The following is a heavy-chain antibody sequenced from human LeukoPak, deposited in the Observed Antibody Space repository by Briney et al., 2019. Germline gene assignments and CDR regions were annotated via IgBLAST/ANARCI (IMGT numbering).Heavy chain of an antibody. CDR2: ISYDGSNK. J-gene: IGHJ4*02. D-gene: IGHD3-22*01. CDR1: GFIFRSYA. Sequence: GGSLRLSCEASGFIFRSYAMNWVRQAPGKGLEWVAAISYDGSNKYYADSVKGRFTISRDNSKNTLYLQMNSLRAEDTAVYYCAKDNYYDNSAYPDYWGQGTLVTVSS. V-gene: IGHV3-30*18. CDR3: AKDNYYDNSAYPDY.